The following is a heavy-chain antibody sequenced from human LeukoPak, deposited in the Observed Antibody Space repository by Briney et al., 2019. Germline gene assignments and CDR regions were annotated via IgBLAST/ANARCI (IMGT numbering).Heavy chain of an antibody. V-gene: IGHV3-9*01. CDR3: AKDISGSYQRGDWFDP. CDR2: ISWNSGSI. Sequence: GGSLRLSCAASGFTFDDYAMHWVRQAPGKGLEWVSGISWNSGSIGYADSVKGRFTISRDNAKNSLYLQMNSLRAEDTALYYCAKDISGSYQRGDWFDPWGQGTLVTVSS. J-gene: IGHJ5*02. CDR1: GFTFDDYA. D-gene: IGHD1-26*01.